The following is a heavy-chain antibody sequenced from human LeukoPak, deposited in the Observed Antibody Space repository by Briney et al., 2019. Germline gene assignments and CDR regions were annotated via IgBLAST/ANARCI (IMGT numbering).Heavy chain of an antibody. CDR1: GDSISSYY. CDR3: AREKTSYFDY. D-gene: IGHD1-7*01. CDR2: IYYSGST. Sequence: PSETLSLTCTVSGDSISSYYWSWIRQPPGKGLEWIGYIYYSGSTNYNPSLKSRVTISVDTSKNQFSLKLSSVTAADTAVYYCAREKTSYFDYWGQGTLVTVSS. V-gene: IGHV4-59*01. J-gene: IGHJ4*02.